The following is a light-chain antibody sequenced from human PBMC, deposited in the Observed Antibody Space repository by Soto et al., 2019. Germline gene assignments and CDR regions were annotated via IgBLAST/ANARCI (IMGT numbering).Light chain of an antibody. CDR1: TSDVGDNNY. V-gene: IGLV2-14*03. J-gene: IGLJ2*01. CDR3: SSYTSSRTL. Sequence: QSALTQPASVSGSPGQSITISCTGTTSDVGDNNYVSWYQQHPGKAPKLMIYDVTDRPSGVSNRFSGSKSGSTASLTISGLQAEDEADYYCSSYTSSRTLFGGGTKLTVL. CDR2: DVT.